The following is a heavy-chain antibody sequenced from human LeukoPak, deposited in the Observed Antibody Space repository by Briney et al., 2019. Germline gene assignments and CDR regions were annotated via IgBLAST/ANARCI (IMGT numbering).Heavy chain of an antibody. CDR1: GFTFRNNW. CDR3: VRNLIGVDDH. Sequence: TGGSLRLSCTASGFTFRNNWMHWVRQAPGKGLVWVSRISPDGSTTTYADSVKGRFTMYRDNAKNTLYLQMDSLRAEDTAVYYCVRNLIGVDDHWGQGSLVTVSS. V-gene: IGHV3-74*01. J-gene: IGHJ5*02. D-gene: IGHD3-3*01. CDR2: ISPDGSTT.